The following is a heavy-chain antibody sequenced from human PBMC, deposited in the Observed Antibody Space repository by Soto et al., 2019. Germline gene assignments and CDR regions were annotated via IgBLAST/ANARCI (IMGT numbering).Heavy chain of an antibody. CDR3: ARVGTIAVAGTGFDP. J-gene: IGHJ5*02. CDR1: GGTFSSYA. V-gene: IGHV1-69*06. D-gene: IGHD6-19*01. CDR2: IIPIFGTA. Sequence: SVEVSCKXSGGTFSSYAISWVRQAPGQGLEWMGGIIPIFGTANYAQKFQGRVTITADKSTSTAYMELSSLRSEDTAVYYCARVGTIAVAGTGFDPWGQGTLVTVSS.